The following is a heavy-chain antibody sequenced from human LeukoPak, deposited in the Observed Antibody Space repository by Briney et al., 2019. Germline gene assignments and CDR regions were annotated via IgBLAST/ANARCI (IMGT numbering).Heavy chain of an antibody. CDR2: IYYSGST. CDR1: GGSISSGDYY. Sequence: SETLSLTCTVSGGSISSGDYYWSWIRQPPGKGLEWIGYIYYSGSTYYNPSLKSRVTISVDTSKNQFSLKLSSVTAADTAVYYCARESGYCSGGSCYYYYYGMDVWGQGTTVTVSS. J-gene: IGHJ6*02. D-gene: IGHD2-15*01. CDR3: ARESGYCSGGSCYYYYYGMDV. V-gene: IGHV4-30-4*01.